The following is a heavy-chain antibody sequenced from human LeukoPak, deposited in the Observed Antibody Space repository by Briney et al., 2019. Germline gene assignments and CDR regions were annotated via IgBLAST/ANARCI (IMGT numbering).Heavy chain of an antibody. CDR1: GFTFSDYY. V-gene: IGHV3-11*01. J-gene: IGHJ4*02. CDR2: RSSSGNTI. Sequence: NPGGSLRLSCAASGFTFSDYYMNWIRQAPGKGLEWISYRSSSGNTIYYADSVKGRFTISRDNAKNSLYLQMNSLRAEDTAVYYCARARDGYNYYPFDYWGQGTLVTVSS. CDR3: ARARDGYNYYPFDY. D-gene: IGHD5-24*01.